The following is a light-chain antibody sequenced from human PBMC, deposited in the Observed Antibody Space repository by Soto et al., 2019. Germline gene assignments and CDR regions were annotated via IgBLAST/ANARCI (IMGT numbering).Light chain of an antibody. Sequence: EILFAPSPSTLSLSPGERATLSRRASQSVSNNYLAWYQQKPGQAPRLLIYGASNRATGIPDRFSGSGSGTDFTLTISRLEPEDFAVYYCQQYGSSGTFGQGTKVDIK. J-gene: IGKJ1*01. CDR3: QQYGSSGT. V-gene: IGKV3-20*01. CDR1: QSVSNNY. CDR2: GAS.